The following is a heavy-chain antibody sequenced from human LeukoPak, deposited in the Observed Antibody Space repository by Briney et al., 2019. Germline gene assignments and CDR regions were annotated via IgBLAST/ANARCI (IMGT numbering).Heavy chain of an antibody. CDR1: GDSSSSYY. CDR2: IYHSGST. Sequence: SETLSLTCSLSGDSSSSYYWNWIRQPPGKGLEWIGYIYHSGSTDYNPSLKSRVTISIDTSKNQFSLKLSSVTAADTAVYYCARARLVTVAGIYYHHYGMDVWGQGTTVTVSS. J-gene: IGHJ6*02. V-gene: IGHV4-59*01. D-gene: IGHD6-19*01. CDR3: ARARLVTVAGIYYHHYGMDV.